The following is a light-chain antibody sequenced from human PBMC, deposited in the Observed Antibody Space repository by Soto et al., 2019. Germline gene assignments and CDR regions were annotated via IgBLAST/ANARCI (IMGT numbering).Light chain of an antibody. J-gene: IGLJ1*01. V-gene: IGLV2-14*01. CDR2: EVS. Sequence: QSVLTQPASVSGSPGQSITMSCNGTSSDVGAYNYVSWYQQHPGEVPKLIIYEVSNRPSSVSNRFSGSKSGNTASLTISGLQAEDEADYYCSSYTTSSSYVFGTGTKVTVL. CDR1: SSDVGAYNY. CDR3: SSYTTSSSYV.